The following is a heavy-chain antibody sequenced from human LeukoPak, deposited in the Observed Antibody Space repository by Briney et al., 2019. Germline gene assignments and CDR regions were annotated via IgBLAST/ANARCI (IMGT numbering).Heavy chain of an antibody. CDR3: ARDVSSTSNWEFDY. J-gene: IGHJ4*02. Sequence: ASVKVSCKTSGYTFVDYFIHRVRQAPGQGLEWMGRINANSGGTEYEQKFRGRVTMTRDTSISTAYVEVNWLISDDTAIYYCARDVSSTSNWEFDYWGQGTLVTVSS. CDR1: GYTFVDYF. V-gene: IGHV1-2*06. D-gene: IGHD1-26*01. CDR2: INANSGGT.